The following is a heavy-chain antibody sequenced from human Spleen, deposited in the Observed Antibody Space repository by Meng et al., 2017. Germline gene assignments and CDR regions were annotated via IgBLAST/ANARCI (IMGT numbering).Heavy chain of an antibody. CDR1: GYTFTAYY. Sequence: ASVKVSCKTSGYTFTAYYIHWVRQAPGQGLEWMGWINPNSGDTHYAQKFQGRVTMTGDTSISTAYMELSGLRSDDTAMYYCARDEDISAAGKLFGDYWGQGTLVTVSS. CDR2: INPNSGDT. V-gene: IGHV1-2*02. J-gene: IGHJ4*02. D-gene: IGHD6-13*01. CDR3: ARDEDISAAGKLFGDY.